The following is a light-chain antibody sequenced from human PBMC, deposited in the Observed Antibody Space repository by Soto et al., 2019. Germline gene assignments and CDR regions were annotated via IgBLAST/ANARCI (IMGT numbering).Light chain of an antibody. V-gene: IGKV3-20*01. Sequence: EIVLTQSPGTLSLSPGERATLSSRASQSVSSGYLAWNQQKPGQAPRLLIYGASSRATGIPDRFSGSGSGTDFTLTISRLEPEDFAVYYCQQYGSSPRTFGQGTKVEIK. CDR3: QQYGSSPRT. CDR1: QSVSSGY. CDR2: GAS. J-gene: IGKJ1*01.